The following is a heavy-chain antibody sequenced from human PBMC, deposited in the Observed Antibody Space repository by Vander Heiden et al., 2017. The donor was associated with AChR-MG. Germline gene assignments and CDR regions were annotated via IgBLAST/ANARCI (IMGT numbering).Heavy chain of an antibody. CDR3: ARYAYCGGDCYRYYYYYYGMDV. Sequence: QLQLQESGPGLVKPSETLSLTCTVPGGSIRSSSYYWGWIRQPPGKGLEWIGSIYYSGSTCCNPSLKSRVTISVDTSKNQFSLKLSSVTAADTAVYYCARYAYCGGDCYRYYYYYYGMDVWGQGTTVTVSS. CDR2: IYYSGST. J-gene: IGHJ6*02. V-gene: IGHV4-39*01. D-gene: IGHD2-21*02. CDR1: GGSIRSSSYY.